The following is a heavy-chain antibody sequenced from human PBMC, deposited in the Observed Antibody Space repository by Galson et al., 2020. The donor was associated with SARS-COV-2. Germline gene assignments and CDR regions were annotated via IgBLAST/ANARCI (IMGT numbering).Heavy chain of an antibody. D-gene: IGHD3-22*01. Sequence: GESLKISCAASGLTFRSYGMHWDRQAQGKGLEWVAVIWYDGSNKYYADSVKGRFTISRDNSKNTLYLQMNSLRAEDTAVYYCAKDQGDHVGYYDSSGYARYYGMGVWGQGTTVTVSS. CDR3: AKDQGDHVGYYDSSGYARYYGMGV. J-gene: IGHJ6*02. CDR1: GLTFRSYG. V-gene: IGHV3-33*06. CDR2: IWYDGSNK.